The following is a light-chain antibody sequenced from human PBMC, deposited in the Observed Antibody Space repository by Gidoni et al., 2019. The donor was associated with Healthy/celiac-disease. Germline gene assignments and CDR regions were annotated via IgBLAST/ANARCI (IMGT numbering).Light chain of an antibody. CDR2: GAS. Sequence: DSALTPSPGPLSVSPGDRATLSCRASPSVSSSYLAWYQQKPGQAPRLLIYGASSRATGIPDRFSGSGSGTDFTLTISRLEPEDFAVYYCQQYGSSPPNTFGGGTKVEIK. J-gene: IGKJ4*01. CDR1: PSVSSSY. CDR3: QQYGSSPPNT. V-gene: IGKV3-20*01.